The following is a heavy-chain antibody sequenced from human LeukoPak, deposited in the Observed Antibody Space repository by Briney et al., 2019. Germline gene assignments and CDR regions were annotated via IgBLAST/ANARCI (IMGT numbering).Heavy chain of an antibody. CDR1: GGTFSGYY. CDR3: ARGEDGDYYFQH. Sequence: SETLSLTCAASGGTFSGYYWSWIRQPPGKGLEWIGEINHSGSSNYNPSLKSRVTISVDTSKNQFSLKLSSVTAADTAVYYCARGEDGDYYFQHWGQGTLVTVSS. D-gene: IGHD4-17*01. CDR2: INHSGSS. V-gene: IGHV4-34*01. J-gene: IGHJ1*01.